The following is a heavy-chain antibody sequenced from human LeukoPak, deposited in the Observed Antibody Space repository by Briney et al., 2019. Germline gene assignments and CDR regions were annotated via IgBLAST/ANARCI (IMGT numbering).Heavy chain of an antibody. D-gene: IGHD2-2*01. Sequence: GESLRLSCAASGFTFSSYAMSWVRQAPGKGLELVSAISGSGGSTYYADSVKGRFTISRDNSKNTLYLQMNSLRAEDTAVYYCAKDGRYCSSTSCYAGHGWFDPWGQGTLVTVSS. CDR3: AKDGRYCSSTSCYAGHGWFDP. J-gene: IGHJ5*02. CDR2: ISGSGGST. V-gene: IGHV3-23*01. CDR1: GFTFSSYA.